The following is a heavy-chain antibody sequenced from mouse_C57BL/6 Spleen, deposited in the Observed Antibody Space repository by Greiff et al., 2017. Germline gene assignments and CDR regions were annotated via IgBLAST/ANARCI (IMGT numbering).Heavy chain of an antibody. CDR3: ARERGLRGYAMDY. J-gene: IGHJ4*01. CDR1: GFTFSDYG. D-gene: IGHD3-1*01. CDR2: ISSGSSTI. Sequence: EVQVVESGGGLVKPGGSLKLSCAASGFTFSDYGMHWVRQAPEKGLEWVAYISSGSSTIYYADTVKGRFTISRDNAKNTLFLQMTSLRSEDTAMYYCARERGLRGYAMDYWGQGTSVTVSS. V-gene: IGHV5-17*01.